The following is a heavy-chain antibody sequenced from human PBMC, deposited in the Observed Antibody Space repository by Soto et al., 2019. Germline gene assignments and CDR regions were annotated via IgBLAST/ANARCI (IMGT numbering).Heavy chain of an antibody. D-gene: IGHD3-22*01. J-gene: IGHJ4*02. CDR2: ISGSGGST. V-gene: IGHV3-23*01. CDR3: AKQDSITMIVVVITTDYYFDY. CDR1: GFTFSSYA. Sequence: VGSLRLSCAASGFTFSSYAMSWVRQAPGKGLEWVSAISGSGGSTYYADSVKGRFTISRDNSKTTLYLQMNSLRAEDTAVYYCAKQDSITMIVVVITTDYYFDYWGQGTLVTVSS.